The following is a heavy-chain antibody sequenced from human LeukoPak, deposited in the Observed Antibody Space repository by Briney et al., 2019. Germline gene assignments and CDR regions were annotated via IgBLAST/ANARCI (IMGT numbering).Heavy chain of an antibody. CDR1: GYPLTAYY. D-gene: IGHD6-13*01. J-gene: IGHJ5*02. CDR3: ARPPQLVVAAGTYNWFDP. V-gene: IGHV1-2*02. CDR2: INPNIGGT. Sequence: GASLKVSSSASGYPLTAYYINSVRQAPGPGLEWMGWINPNIGGTNYAQKFQGRVTMPRDTSISTAYMELTRLRSDDTAVYYCARPPQLVVAAGTYNWFDPWGQGTLVTVSS.